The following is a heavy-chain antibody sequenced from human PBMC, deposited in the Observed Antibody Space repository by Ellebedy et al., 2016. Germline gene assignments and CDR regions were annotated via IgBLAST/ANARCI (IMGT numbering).Heavy chain of an antibody. D-gene: IGHD6-19*01. CDR1: GGSVSSGSYY. CDR2: IYYSGST. CDR3: ARWVAVNPDAFDI. V-gene: IGHV4-61*01. J-gene: IGHJ3*02. Sequence: SETLSLTXTVSGGSVSSGSYYWSWIRQPPGKGLEWIGYIYYSGSTNYNPSLKSRVTISVDTSKNQFSLKLSSVTAADTAVYYCARWVAVNPDAFDIWGQGTMVSVSS.